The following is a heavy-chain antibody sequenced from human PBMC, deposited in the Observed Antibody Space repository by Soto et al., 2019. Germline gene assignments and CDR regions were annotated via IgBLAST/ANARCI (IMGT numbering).Heavy chain of an antibody. J-gene: IGHJ4*02. CDR2: IKSDGSVT. CDR3: AMFSDAY. V-gene: IGHV3-74*01. CDR1: GFTFSSYW. Sequence: EVQLVESGGGLVQPGGSLRLSCAASGFTFSSYWMHWVRQAPGKGLVWVSNIKSDGSVTNYVDSVKGRFTISRDNAKNTLYLQMTSLRVDDTAVYFCAMFSDAYWGQVTLVTVSS. D-gene: IGHD3-10*01.